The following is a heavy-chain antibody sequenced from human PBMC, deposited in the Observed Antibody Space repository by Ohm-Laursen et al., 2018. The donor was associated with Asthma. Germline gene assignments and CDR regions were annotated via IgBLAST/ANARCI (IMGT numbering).Heavy chain of an antibody. CDR1: GFTFSSYA. Sequence: SLRLSCAASGFTFSSYAMHWVRQAPGKGLEWVAVISYDGSNKYYADSVKGRFTISRDNSKNTLYLQMNSLRAEDTAVYYCAREERGYSYGLDYWGQGTLVTVSS. CDR3: AREERGYSYGLDY. J-gene: IGHJ4*02. CDR2: ISYDGSNK. V-gene: IGHV3-30-3*01. D-gene: IGHD5-18*01.